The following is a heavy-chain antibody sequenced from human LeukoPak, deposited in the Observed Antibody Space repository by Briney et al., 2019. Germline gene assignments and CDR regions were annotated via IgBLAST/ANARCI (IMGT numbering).Heavy chain of an antibody. CDR2: LLYDGNTK. V-gene: IGHV3-33*01. D-gene: IGHD1-14*01. CDR1: GFSLSNYG. J-gene: IGHJ6*03. CDR3: ARDHRPEIQYYYMDV. Sequence: PGGSLRLSCAVSGFSLSNYGMHWVRQAPGKGLEWVAALLYDGNTKHYADSVKGRFTISRDISKNTFYLQMNSLTAEETAVYYCARDHRPEIQYYYMDVWGKGTTVAVSS.